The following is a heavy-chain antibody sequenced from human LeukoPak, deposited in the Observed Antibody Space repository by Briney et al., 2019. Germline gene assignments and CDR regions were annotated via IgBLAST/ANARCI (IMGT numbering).Heavy chain of an antibody. CDR1: GGSISSYY. Sequence: PSGSLSLTCTVSGGSISSYYWSWIRQPPGKGLEWIGYIYYSVSTNYNPSLKSRVTISVDTSKNQFSLKLSSVTAADTAVYYCARRGYSSSFDNWFDPWGQGTLVTVS. D-gene: IGHD6-6*01. J-gene: IGHJ5*02. CDR3: ARRGYSSSFDNWFDP. V-gene: IGHV4-59*08. CDR2: IYYSVST.